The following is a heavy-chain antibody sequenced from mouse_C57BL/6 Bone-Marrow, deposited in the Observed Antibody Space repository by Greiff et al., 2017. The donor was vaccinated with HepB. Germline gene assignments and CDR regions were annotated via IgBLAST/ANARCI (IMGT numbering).Heavy chain of an antibody. Sequence: VQLQQSGPGLVKPSQSLSLTCSVTGYSITSGYYWNWIRQFPGNKLEWMGYISYDGSNNYNPSLKNRISITRDTSKNQFFLKLNSVTTEDTATYYCAGWSWFAYWCQGTLVTVSA. D-gene: IGHD3-3*01. CDR2: ISYDGSN. V-gene: IGHV3-6*01. CDR3: AGWSWFAY. J-gene: IGHJ3*01. CDR1: GYSITSGYY.